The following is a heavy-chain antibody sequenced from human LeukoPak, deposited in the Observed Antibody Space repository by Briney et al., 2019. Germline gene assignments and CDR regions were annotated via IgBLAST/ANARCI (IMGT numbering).Heavy chain of an antibody. V-gene: IGHV3-30-3*01. J-gene: IGHJ4*02. D-gene: IGHD6-13*01. CDR2: ISYDGSNK. CDR1: GFTFSSYA. CDR3: ARSVQQLAYYFDY. Sequence: PGGSLRLSCAASGFTFSSYAMHWVRQAPGKGLEWVAVISYDGSNKYYADSVKGRFTISRDNSKNTLYLQMNSLRAEDTAVYYCARSVQQLAYYFDYWGQGTLVTVFS.